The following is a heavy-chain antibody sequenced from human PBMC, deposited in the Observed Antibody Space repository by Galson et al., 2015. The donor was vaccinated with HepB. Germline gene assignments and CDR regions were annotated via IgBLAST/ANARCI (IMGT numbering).Heavy chain of an antibody. CDR3: VYWGHSLH. J-gene: IGHJ1*01. Sequence: SVTVSCKASGYTFTTYDVNWVRQAPGRGLEWVGWMNPKSGNIGFAQRFQGRVTLTRDISMNTDYMDLSSLTTDDTAVYYCVYWGHSLHWGQGTLITVSS. CDR1: GYTFTTYD. CDR2: MNPKSGNI. V-gene: IGHV1-8*01. D-gene: IGHD2-8*02.